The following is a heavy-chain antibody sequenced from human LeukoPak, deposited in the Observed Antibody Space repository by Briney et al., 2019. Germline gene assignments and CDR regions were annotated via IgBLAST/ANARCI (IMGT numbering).Heavy chain of an antibody. D-gene: IGHD1-26*01. Sequence: GRSLRLSCAASGFTFSSYAMHWVRQAPGKGLEYVSAISSNGGSTYYANSVKGRFTISRDNSKNTLYLQMGSLRAEDMAVYYCARDSGPIVGATFYFDYWGQGTLVTVSS. J-gene: IGHJ4*02. CDR2: ISSNGGST. CDR3: ARDSGPIVGATFYFDY. CDR1: GFTFSSYA. V-gene: IGHV3-64*01.